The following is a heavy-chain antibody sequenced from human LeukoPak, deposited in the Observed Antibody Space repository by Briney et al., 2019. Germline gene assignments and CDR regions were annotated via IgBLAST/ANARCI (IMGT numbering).Heavy chain of an antibody. V-gene: IGHV4-39*01. J-gene: IGHJ5*02. CDR1: GFTFSSYG. CDR3: ARNRYYYGSGNYGVPNWFDP. CDR2: IYYSGST. D-gene: IGHD3-10*01. Sequence: PGGSLRLSCAASGFTFSSYGMSWIRQPPGKGLEWIGSIYYSGSTYYNPSLKSRVTISVDTSKNQFSLKLSSVTVADTAVYYCARNRYYYGSGNYGVPNWFDPWGQGTLVTVSS.